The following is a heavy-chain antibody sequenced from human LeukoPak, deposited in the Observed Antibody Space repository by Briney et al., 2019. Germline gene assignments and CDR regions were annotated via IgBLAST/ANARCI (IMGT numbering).Heavy chain of an antibody. CDR2: IYTTEST. D-gene: IGHD2-2*01. V-gene: IGHV4-4*07. Sequence: PSETLSLTCTVSGGSISSDYWSWIRQPAGKGLEWIGRIYTTESTNYNPSLKSRVTISLDKSKNLFSLKLNSVTAADTAVYYCARGYCSSTSCYAFDPWGQGTLVTVSS. CDR3: ARGYCSSTSCYAFDP. CDR1: GGSISSDY. J-gene: IGHJ5*02.